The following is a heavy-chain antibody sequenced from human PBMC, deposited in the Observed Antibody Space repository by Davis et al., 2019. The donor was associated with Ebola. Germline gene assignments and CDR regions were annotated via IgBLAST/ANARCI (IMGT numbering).Heavy chain of an antibody. CDR2: IIPIFGTA. J-gene: IGHJ3*02. CDR1: GGTFSSYA. D-gene: IGHD3-22*01. Sequence: SVKVSCKASGGTFSSYAISWVRQAPGQGLEWMGGIIPIFGTANYAQKFQGRVTITADESTSTAYMELSSLRSEDTAVYYCARDSGPDKYTYYYDSRDDAFDIWGQGTMVTVSS. CDR3: ARDSGPDKYTYYYDSRDDAFDI. V-gene: IGHV1-69*13.